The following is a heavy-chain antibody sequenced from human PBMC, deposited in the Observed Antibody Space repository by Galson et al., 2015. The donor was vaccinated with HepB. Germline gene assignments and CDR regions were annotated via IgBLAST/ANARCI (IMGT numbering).Heavy chain of an antibody. CDR3: ARGGYGANPFGY. J-gene: IGHJ4*02. CDR2: IYSGDST. CDR1: GFSVTSNY. Sequence: SLRLSCAVSGFSVTSNYMSWVRQAPGKGLEWVSVIYSGDSTYYADSVKGRFTVSRDNSKNTLYLQMNSLRAEDTAVYYCARGGYGANPFGYWGQGTLLTVSS. D-gene: IGHD4-23*01. V-gene: IGHV3-53*01.